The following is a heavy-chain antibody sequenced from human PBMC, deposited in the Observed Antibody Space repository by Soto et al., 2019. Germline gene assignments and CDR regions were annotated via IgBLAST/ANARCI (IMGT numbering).Heavy chain of an antibody. D-gene: IGHD6-19*01. J-gene: IGHJ6*02. CDR1: GGTFSSYA. V-gene: IGHV1-69*01. CDR3: ARSIAVAGSYYYYGMDV. Sequence: QVQLVQSGAEVKKPGSSVKVSCKASGGTFSSYAISWVRQAPGQGLEWMGGIIPIFGTANYAQKFQGRGTITADESTSTAYMELSRLRSEDTAVYYCARSIAVAGSYYYYGMDVWGQGTTVTVSS. CDR2: IIPIFGTA.